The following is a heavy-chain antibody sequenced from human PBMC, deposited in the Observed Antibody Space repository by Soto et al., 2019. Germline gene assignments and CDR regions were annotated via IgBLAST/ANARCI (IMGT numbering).Heavy chain of an antibody. D-gene: IGHD3-10*01. CDR2: IIPMFGST. CDR3: GRHRAGFPPYLHYLGMDV. Sequence: QVQLVQSGAEVKKPGSSVKVSCKSSGDTFSTYAISWVRQAPGQGLEWMGGIIPMFGSTNDAQKFQGRVTITADASTSTAYMELSRLSSEKPGIYYWGRHRAGFPPYLHYLGMDVWGQGTTVTVSS. J-gene: IGHJ6*02. CDR1: GDTFSTYA. V-gene: IGHV1-69*01.